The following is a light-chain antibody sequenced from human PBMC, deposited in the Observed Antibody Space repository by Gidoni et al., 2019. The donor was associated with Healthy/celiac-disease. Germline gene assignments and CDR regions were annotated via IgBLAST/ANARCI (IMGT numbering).Light chain of an antibody. Sequence: DIQMTQSPSSLSASVGERVTIPCRASQSISSYLNWYQQKPGKAPKLLIYAASSLQSGVPSRFSGSGSGTDFTLTISSLQPEDFATYYCQQSYSTPATFGPGTKVDIK. V-gene: IGKV1-39*01. J-gene: IGKJ3*01. CDR2: AAS. CDR1: QSISSY. CDR3: QQSYSTPAT.